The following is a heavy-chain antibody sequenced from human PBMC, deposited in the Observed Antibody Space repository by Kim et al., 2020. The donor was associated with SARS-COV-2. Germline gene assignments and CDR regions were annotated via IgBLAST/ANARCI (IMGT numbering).Heavy chain of an antibody. J-gene: IGHJ4*02. V-gene: IGHV4-34*01. CDR1: GGSFSGYY. CDR2: INHSGST. Sequence: SETLSLTCAVYGGSFSGYYWSWIRQPPGKGLEWIGEINHSGSTNYNPSLKSRVTISVDTSKNQFSLKLSSVTAADTAVYYCARGRKRAVAGRGLDFDYWGQGTLVTVSS. D-gene: IGHD6-19*01. CDR3: ARGRKRAVAGRGLDFDY.